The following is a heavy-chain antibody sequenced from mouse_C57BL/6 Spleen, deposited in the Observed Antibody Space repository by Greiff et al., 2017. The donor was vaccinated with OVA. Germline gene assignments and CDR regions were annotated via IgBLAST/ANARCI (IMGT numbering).Heavy chain of an antibody. CDR2: ISGGGGNT. CDR1: GFTFSSYT. J-gene: IGHJ2*01. V-gene: IGHV5-9*01. Sequence: DVKLVESGGGLVKPGGSLKLSCAASGFTFSSYTMSWVRQTPEKRLEWVATISGGGGNTYYPDSVKGLFTISRDNAKNTLYLQMSSLRSEDTALYYCASGNLFDYWGQGTTLTVSS. CDR3: ASGNLFDY. D-gene: IGHD2-1*01.